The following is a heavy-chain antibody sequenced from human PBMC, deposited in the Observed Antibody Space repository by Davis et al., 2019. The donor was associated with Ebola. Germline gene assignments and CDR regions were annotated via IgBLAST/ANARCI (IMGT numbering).Heavy chain of an antibody. D-gene: IGHD3-3*01. J-gene: IGHJ4*02. CDR2: ISGSGGST. Sequence: PGGSLRLSCAASGFTFRSYAMSWVRQAPGKGLEWVSAISGSGGSTYYADSVKGRFTISRDNSKNTLYLQMNSLRAEDTAVYYCARDGATPYDFWSGYLDYWGQGTLVTVSS. V-gene: IGHV3-23*01. CDR3: ARDGATPYDFWSGYLDY. CDR1: GFTFRSYA.